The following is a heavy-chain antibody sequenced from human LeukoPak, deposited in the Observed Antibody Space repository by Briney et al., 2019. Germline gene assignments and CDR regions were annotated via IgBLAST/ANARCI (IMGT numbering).Heavy chain of an antibody. D-gene: IGHD2-8*01. CDR3: ARLYQGRRPPDY. CDR2: IFHSGST. J-gene: IGHJ4*02. Sequence: PGGSLRLSCAASGFTFSIYAMSWIRQPPGKGLEWIGSIFHSGSTYYNPSLKSRVTMSVDMSKNQLSLSLRSVTAADTAVYYCARLYQGRRPPDYWGQGTLVTVSS. CDR1: GFTFSIYA. V-gene: IGHV4-38-2*01.